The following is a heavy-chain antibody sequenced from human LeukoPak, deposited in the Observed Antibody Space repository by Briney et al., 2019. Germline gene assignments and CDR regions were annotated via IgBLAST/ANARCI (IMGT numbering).Heavy chain of an antibody. V-gene: IGHV4-39*01. CDR1: GGSISSSSYY. J-gene: IGHJ4*02. CDR3: ARRGWAYFDY. CDR2: IYYSGST. Sequence: SGTLSLTCTVSGGSISSSSYYWGWIRQPPGKGMEWIGGIYYSGSTYYNPSLKSRVTISVDTSKNQFSLKLSSVTAADTAVYYCARRGWAYFDYWGQGTLVTVSS. D-gene: IGHD1-26*01.